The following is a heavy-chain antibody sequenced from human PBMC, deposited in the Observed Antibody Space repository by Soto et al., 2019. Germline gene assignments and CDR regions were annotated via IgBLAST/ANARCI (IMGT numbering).Heavy chain of an antibody. CDR3: ASLAGGTAMAPGLYYYYGMDV. J-gene: IGHJ6*02. Sequence: GESLKISCKGSGYSFTIYWISWVRQMPGKGLEWMGRIDPSDSYTNYSPSFQGHVTISADKSISTAYLQWSSLKASDTAMYYCASLAGGTAMAPGLYYYYGMDVWGQGTTVTVSS. V-gene: IGHV5-10-1*01. CDR1: GYSFTIYW. D-gene: IGHD5-18*01. CDR2: IDPSDSYT.